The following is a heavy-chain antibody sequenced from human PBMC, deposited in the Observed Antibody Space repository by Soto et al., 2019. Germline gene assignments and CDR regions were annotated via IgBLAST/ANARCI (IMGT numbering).Heavy chain of an antibody. CDR3: TTDFGSPSYGFDY. CDR2: IKSRTDGGTT. Sequence: GGSLRLSCAGSGFTFTNAWMSWVRQAPGKGLEWVGRIKSRTDGGTTDFAARVKGRFSISRDDSKKMVFLQMDSLKTEDTAVYYCTTDFGSPSYGFDYWGQGALVTVSS. V-gene: IGHV3-15*01. D-gene: IGHD5-18*01. CDR1: GFTFTNAW. J-gene: IGHJ4*02.